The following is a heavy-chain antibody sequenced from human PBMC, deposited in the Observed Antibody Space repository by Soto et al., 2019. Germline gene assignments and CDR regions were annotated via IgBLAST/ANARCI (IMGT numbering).Heavy chain of an antibody. Sequence: QVQLQQWGAGLLKPSETLSLTCAVYGGSFSGYYWSWIRQPPGKGLEWIGEINHSGSTNYNPSLKSRVTISVDTSKNQFSLKLSSVTAADTAVYYCARGRWYYGSGSYYKLRPKYYFDYWGQGTLVTVSS. CDR3: ARGRWYYGSGSYYKLRPKYYFDY. J-gene: IGHJ4*02. CDR2: INHSGST. D-gene: IGHD3-10*01. CDR1: GGSFSGYY. V-gene: IGHV4-34*01.